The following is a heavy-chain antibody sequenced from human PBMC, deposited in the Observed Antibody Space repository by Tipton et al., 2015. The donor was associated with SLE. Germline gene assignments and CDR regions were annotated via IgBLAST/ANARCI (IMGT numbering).Heavy chain of an antibody. J-gene: IGHJ4*02. V-gene: IGHV4-39*07. CDR1: GGSISESTYS. CDR2: MYFSGNT. CDR3: ARLRKPYTYGSGGYYIDY. D-gene: IGHD3-3*01. Sequence: TLSLTCTVSGGSISESTYSWDWIRQAPGKGLEWIGSMYFSGNTYYNPFLRSRVTISADTSKNQFSLKLTSVTAADTAVYHCARLRKPYTYGSGGYYIDYWGQGTLVTVSS.